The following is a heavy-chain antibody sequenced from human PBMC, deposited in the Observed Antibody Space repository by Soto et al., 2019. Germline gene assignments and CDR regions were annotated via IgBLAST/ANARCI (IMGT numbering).Heavy chain of an antibody. D-gene: IGHD5-12*01. J-gene: IGHJ4*02. CDR2: IYYSGST. CDR3: ARRNIVATIGSFDY. Sequence: SETLSLTCTVSGGSISSSSYYWGWIRQPPGKGLEWIGSIYYSGSTYYNPSLKSRVTISVDTSKNQFSLKLSSVTAADTAVYYCARRNIVATIGSFDYWGQGTLVTVYS. V-gene: IGHV4-39*01. CDR1: GGSISSSSYY.